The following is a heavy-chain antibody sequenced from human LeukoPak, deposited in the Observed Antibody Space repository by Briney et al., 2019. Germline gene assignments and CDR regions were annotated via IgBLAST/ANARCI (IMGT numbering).Heavy chain of an antibody. J-gene: IGHJ4*02. D-gene: IGHD3-22*01. CDR2: ITGGSDST. CDR3: AKANYYDSSGYYENLYY. Sequence: GGSLRLSCAASGFTFSSNTMSWVRQAPGKGLEWVSAITGGSDSTYHADSVKGRFTISRDNSKNTLYLQMNRLRAEDTAVYYCAKANYYDSSGYYENLYYWGQGTLVTVSS. V-gene: IGHV3-23*01. CDR1: GFTFSSNT.